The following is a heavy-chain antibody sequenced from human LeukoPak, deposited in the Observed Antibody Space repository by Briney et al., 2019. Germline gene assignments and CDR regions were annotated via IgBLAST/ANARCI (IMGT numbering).Heavy chain of an antibody. Sequence: SETLSLTCTVSGGSISSNYWNWIRQPPGKGLEWIGYIYYSGSTNYNPSLKSRVTISVDTSKNQFSLRLSSVTAADTAVYYCASGSAVAAAGDYWGQGTLVTVS. CDR1: GGSISSNY. D-gene: IGHD6-13*01. V-gene: IGHV4-59*01. CDR2: IYYSGST. CDR3: ASGSAVAAAGDY. J-gene: IGHJ4*02.